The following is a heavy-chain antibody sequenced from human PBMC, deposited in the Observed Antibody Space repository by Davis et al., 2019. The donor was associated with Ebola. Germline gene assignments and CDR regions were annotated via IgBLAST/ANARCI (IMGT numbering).Heavy chain of an antibody. D-gene: IGHD6-13*01. CDR1: GFTFSRYG. CDR2: ISWNGGSK. CDR3: ARGSMGIAGRRSDAFDI. V-gene: IGHV3-48*04. J-gene: IGHJ3*02. Sequence: GESLKISCEASGFTFSRYGMHWVRQTPGRGLEWVSGISWNGGSKDYADSVKGRFTISRDNAQNSLYLQMSSLRAEDTAVYYCARGSMGIAGRRSDAFDIWGQGTMVTVSS.